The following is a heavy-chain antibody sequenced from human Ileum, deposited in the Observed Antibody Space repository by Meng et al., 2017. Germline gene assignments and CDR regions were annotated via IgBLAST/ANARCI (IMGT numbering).Heavy chain of an antibody. CDR3: ARGGYQFEY. D-gene: IGHD3-22*01. CDR2: IKEDGIEE. Sequence: GGSLRLSCAASGFTFNTYRMSWVRQAPGKGLEWVANIKEDGIEEKYIDSVKGRFTISRDNAKNSLYLQMNSPRADDTAVYYCARGGYQFEYWGQGTLVTVSS. CDR1: GFTFNTYR. J-gene: IGHJ4*02. V-gene: IGHV3-7*01.